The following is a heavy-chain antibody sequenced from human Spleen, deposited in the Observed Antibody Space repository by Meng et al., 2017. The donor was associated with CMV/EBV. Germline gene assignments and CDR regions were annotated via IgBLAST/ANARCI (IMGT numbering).Heavy chain of an antibody. D-gene: IGHD6-13*01. CDR1: GDSVSSNTAA. Sequence: SCAISGDSVSSNTAAWNWIRQSPSSGLEWLGRTYYRSKWYNDYAVSVKSRIIINPDTSKNHFTQQLNSVTPEDTAVYYCARVTSSRGAFDIWGQGTMVTVSS. V-gene: IGHV6-1*01. J-gene: IGHJ3*02. CDR2: TYYRSKWYN. CDR3: ARVTSSRGAFDI.